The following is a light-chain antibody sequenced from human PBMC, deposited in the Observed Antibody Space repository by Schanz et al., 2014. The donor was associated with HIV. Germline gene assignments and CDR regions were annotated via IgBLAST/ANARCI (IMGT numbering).Light chain of an antibody. CDR2: DVT. Sequence: QSALTQSASVSGSPGQSITISCTGTSSDVGSYNLVSWYQQHPGKAPKLMIYDVTNRPSGVSIRFSGSKSGNTASLTISGLQAEDEADYYCSSYSSSSTRVFGGGTKLTVL. V-gene: IGLV2-14*02. CDR1: SSDVGSYNL. J-gene: IGLJ3*02. CDR3: SSYSSSSTRV.